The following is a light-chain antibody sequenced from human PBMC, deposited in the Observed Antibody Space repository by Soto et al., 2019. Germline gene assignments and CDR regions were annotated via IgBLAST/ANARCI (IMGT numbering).Light chain of an antibody. CDR1: KSVGKY. CDR2: DVS. V-gene: IGKV3-11*01. J-gene: IGKJ5*01. Sequence: EIVLTQSPATLSLSPGDRSTLSCRASKSVGKYLAWYQQKPGQLPRLLIYDVSNRATGIPARFSGTGSGTEFTLTINSLQSEDSGVYYCQQHNQWPITFGQGTRREIK. CDR3: QQHNQWPIT.